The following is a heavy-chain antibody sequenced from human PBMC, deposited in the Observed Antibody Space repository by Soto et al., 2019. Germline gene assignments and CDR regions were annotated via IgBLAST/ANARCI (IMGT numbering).Heavy chain of an antibody. D-gene: IGHD2-15*01. CDR1: GGSFRGYY. CDR2: INHSGST. Sequence: SETLSLTCAVYGGSFRGYYWSWVSQPPGKGLEWIGEINHSGSTNYNPSLKSRVTISVDTSKNQFSLQLSSVTAADTAVYYCARAGGRVYYYYYGMDVWGQGTTVTVSS. V-gene: IGHV4-34*01. J-gene: IGHJ6*02. CDR3: ARAGGRVYYYYYGMDV.